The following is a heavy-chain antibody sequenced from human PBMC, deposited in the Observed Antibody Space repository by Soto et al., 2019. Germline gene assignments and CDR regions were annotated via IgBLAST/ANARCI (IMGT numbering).Heavy chain of an antibody. Sequence: SLKVSCKASGYTFTSYASNWLLQATVQGLEWIDWMNPNSGNTGYAQKFQGRVTLTRNTSISTAYMELSSLRSEDTALYYCARGHPSYCSSTSCYTGYYDYGMDFRGQRPTGTVSS. CDR3: ARGHPSYCSSTSCYTGYYDYGMDF. CDR1: GYTFTSYA. D-gene: IGHD2-2*02. V-gene: IGHV1-8*01. CDR2: MNPNSGNT. J-gene: IGHJ6*02.